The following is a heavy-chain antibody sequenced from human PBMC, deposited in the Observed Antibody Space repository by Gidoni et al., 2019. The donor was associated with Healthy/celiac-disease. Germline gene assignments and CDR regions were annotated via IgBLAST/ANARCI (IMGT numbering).Heavy chain of an antibody. CDR1: GFTFDDYA. CDR3: AKDISPYSSVYYGMDV. Sequence: EVQLVESGGVVVQPGGSLRLSCAASGFTFDDYAMHWVRQAPGKGLEWVSLISWDGGSTYYADSVKGRFTISRDNSKNSLYLQMNSLRAEDTALYYCAKDISPYSSVYYGMDVWGQGTTVTVSS. J-gene: IGHJ6*02. D-gene: IGHD6-25*01. V-gene: IGHV3-43D*03. CDR2: ISWDGGST.